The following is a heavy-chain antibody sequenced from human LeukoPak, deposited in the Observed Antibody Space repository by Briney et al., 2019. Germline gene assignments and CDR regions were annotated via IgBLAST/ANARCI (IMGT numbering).Heavy chain of an antibody. Sequence: PGGSLRLSCAASGFTFSNYYMHWLRQAPFRGLEWVSSTSESNDNIKCADSVKGRFTISRDNAKTSLYLQMNNLRADDTAVYYCARRLVGQWLVIDYWGQGTLVTVSS. J-gene: IGHJ4*02. D-gene: IGHD6-19*01. CDR1: GFTFSNYY. CDR2: TSESNDNI. CDR3: ARRLVGQWLVIDY. V-gene: IGHV3-21*01.